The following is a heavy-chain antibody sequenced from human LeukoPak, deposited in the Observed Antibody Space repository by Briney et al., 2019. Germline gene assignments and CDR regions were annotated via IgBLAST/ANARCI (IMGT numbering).Heavy chain of an antibody. CDR2: ISYDGKNE. Sequence: PGGSLRLSCAASGFTFSNYGIHWGRQAPGKGGGGVAFISYDGKNEYYADSVKGRFSISRDNSKNTLDLQMNSLRSEDTAVYYCAKGYSGYDSTLDYWGQGTLVTVSS. J-gene: IGHJ4*02. V-gene: IGHV3-30*18. CDR3: AKGYSGYDSTLDY. CDR1: GFTFSNYG. D-gene: IGHD5-12*01.